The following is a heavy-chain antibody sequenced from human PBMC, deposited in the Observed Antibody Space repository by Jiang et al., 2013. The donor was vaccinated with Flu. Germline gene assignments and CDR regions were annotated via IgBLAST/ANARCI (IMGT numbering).Heavy chain of an antibody. D-gene: IGHD2-8*01. CDR3: ARCKGDRQWCGLPITGRNWFDP. Sequence: GAEVKKPGSSVKVSCKTSGYIFNTYGIAWVRQAPGQGLEWMGWISAYNGNTKYVQKLQDRVRMTIDTSTTTVYMELRSLRSDDTAIYYCARCKGDRQWCGLPITGRNWFDPGARDPGHRLL. J-gene: IGHJ5*02. CDR1: GYIFNTYG. V-gene: IGHV1-18*01. CDR2: ISAYNGNT.